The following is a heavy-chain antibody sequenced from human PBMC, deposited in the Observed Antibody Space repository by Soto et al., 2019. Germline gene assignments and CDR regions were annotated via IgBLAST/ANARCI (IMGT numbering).Heavy chain of an antibody. Sequence: QVQLQEPGPGLVKPSQTLSLTCTVSGGSINSGGYCWGWIRQHPGQGLDWIGCISYGGSTSYNPSLKSRVTISVDTSKNQFSLKLSSVTAADTAVYYCSRGILVWGQGTLVTVSS. J-gene: IGHJ4*02. V-gene: IGHV4-31*03. CDR2: ISYGGST. D-gene: IGHD5-18*01. CDR3: SRGILV. CDR1: GGSINSGGYC.